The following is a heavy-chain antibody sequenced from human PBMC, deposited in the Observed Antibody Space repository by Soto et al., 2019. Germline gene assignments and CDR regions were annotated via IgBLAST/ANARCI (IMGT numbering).Heavy chain of an antibody. V-gene: IGHV4-39*07. CDR2: IYYSGST. CDR1: GGSISSSSYY. CDR3: VRSGDSSSWHLPGGY. Sequence: SETLSLTCTVSGGSISSSSYYWGWIRQPPGKGLEWIGSIYYSGSTYYNPSLKSRVTISVDTSKDQFSLKLNSVTAADTAVYYCVRSGDSSSWHLPGGYWGQGTLVTVSS. D-gene: IGHD6-13*01. J-gene: IGHJ4*02.